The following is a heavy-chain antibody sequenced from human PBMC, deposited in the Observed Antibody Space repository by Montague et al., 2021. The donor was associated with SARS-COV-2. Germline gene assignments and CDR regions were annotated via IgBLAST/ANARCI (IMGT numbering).Heavy chain of an antibody. CDR2: TNTVGAV. CDR3: VRDHPYGGPWGAYDI. J-gene: IGHJ3*02. V-gene: IGHV4-59*01. Sequence: SETLSLTCTVSGGSITGTIWSCSGGPQGRDLGWLLITNTVGAVTSNPSPGIRVTISTATSKNQLSLKVNSVTAADTAVYYCVRDHPYGGPWGAYDIWGQGTVVTVSS. CDR1: GGSITGTI. D-gene: IGHD4-23*01.